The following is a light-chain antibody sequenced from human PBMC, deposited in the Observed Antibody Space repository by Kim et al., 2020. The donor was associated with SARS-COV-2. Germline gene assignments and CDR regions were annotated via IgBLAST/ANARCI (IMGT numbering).Light chain of an antibody. J-gene: IGLJ1*01. CDR3: SSYTSSSTSYV. V-gene: IGLV2-14*03. CDR1: SSDVGGYNY. Sequence: QSITISCTRTSSDVGGYNYVSWCQQHPGTAPKLMIYDVSNRPPGVSNRFSGSKSGNTASLTISGLQAEDEADYYCSSYTSSSTSYVFGTGTKVTVL. CDR2: DVS.